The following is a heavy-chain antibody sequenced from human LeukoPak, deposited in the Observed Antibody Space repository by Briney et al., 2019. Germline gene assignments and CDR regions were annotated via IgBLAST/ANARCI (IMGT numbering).Heavy chain of an antibody. Sequence: SETLSLTCAVSGYSISSGYYWGWSRQPPGKGLEWIGSIYHSGSTYYNPSLKSRVTISVDTSKSQFSLKLSSVTAADTAVYYCARSRSGGSDYWGQGTLVTVSS. CDR2: IYHSGST. J-gene: IGHJ4*02. CDR1: GYSISSGYY. CDR3: ARSRSGGSDY. D-gene: IGHD2-15*01. V-gene: IGHV4-38-2*01.